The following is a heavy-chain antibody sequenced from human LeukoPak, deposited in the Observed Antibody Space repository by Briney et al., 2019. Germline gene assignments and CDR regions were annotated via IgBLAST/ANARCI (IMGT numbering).Heavy chain of an antibody. CDR1: GGTFSSYA. V-gene: IGHV1-69*05. D-gene: IGHD3-3*01. CDR3: ARGSDFWSGYPV. J-gene: IGHJ4*02. Sequence: GGSVKVSCKASGGTFSSYAISWVRQAPGQGLEWMGGINPIFGTANYAQKFQGRVTITTDESTSTAYMELSSLRSEDTAVYYCARGSDFWSGYPVWGQGTLVTVSS. CDR2: INPIFGTA.